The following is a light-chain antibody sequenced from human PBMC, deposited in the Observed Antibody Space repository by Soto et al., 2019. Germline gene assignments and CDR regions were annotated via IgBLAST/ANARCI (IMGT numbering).Light chain of an antibody. CDR1: QDFSSY. V-gene: IGKV1-9*01. Sequence: DIQLTQSPSFLSASIGDRVTITCRASQDFSSYLAWYQQKPGKAPNLLIYVASTLQSGVPSRFSASGSGTEFTLTISGVPPEDFATYYCQQLYSFPLTFGGGTKVASK. CDR3: QQLYSFPLT. CDR2: VAS. J-gene: IGKJ4*01.